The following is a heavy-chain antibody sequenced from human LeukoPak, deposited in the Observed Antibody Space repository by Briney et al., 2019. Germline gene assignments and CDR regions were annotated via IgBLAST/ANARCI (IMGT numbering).Heavy chain of an antibody. CDR1: GGSISSGSYY. CDR3: AGTMVRGVITP. J-gene: IGHJ4*02. CDR2: IYTSGST. V-gene: IGHV4-61*02. D-gene: IGHD3-10*01. Sequence: PSQTLSLTCTVSGGSISSGSYYWSWIRQPAGKGLEWIGRIYTSGSTNYNPSLKSRVTISVDTSKNQFSLKLSSVTAADTAVYYCAGTMVRGVITPWGQGTLVTVSS.